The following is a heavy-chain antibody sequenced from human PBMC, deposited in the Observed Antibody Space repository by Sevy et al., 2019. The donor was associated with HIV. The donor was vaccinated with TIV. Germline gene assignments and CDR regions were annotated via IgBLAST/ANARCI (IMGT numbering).Heavy chain of an antibody. Sequence: GGSLRLSCTASGFTFGDYAMSWFRQAPGKGLEWVGFIRSKAYGGTTEYAASVKGRFTISRDDSKSIAYLQMNSLKTEDTAVYYCTRDRQLVYYYYGMDVWGQWTTVTVSS. CDR3: TRDRQLVYYYYGMDV. CDR2: IRSKAYGGTT. D-gene: IGHD6-13*01. J-gene: IGHJ6*02. CDR1: GFTFGDYA. V-gene: IGHV3-49*03.